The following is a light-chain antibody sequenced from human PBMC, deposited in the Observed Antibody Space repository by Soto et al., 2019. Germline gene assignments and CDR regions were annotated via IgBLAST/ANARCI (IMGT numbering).Light chain of an antibody. J-gene: IGLJ2*01. CDR2: DVN. Sequence: QSVLTQPASVSGSPGQSITISCTGTSSDIGAYNFVSWYQQHPGKAPKLMLYDVNIRPSGVSNRFSGSKSGNTASLTISGLQAEDEAGYYCTSWTTSTTMRFGGGTKLTVL. CDR1: SSDIGAYNF. CDR3: TSWTTSTTMR. V-gene: IGLV2-14*03.